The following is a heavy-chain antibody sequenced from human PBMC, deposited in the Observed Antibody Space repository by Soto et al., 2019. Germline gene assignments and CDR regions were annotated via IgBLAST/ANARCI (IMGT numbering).Heavy chain of an antibody. CDR1: GGSISSGGYS. V-gene: IGHV4-30-2*01. J-gene: IGHJ5*02. D-gene: IGHD5-12*01. CDR2: IYHSGST. Sequence: TSETLSLTCAVSGGSISSGGYSWSWIRQPPGKGLEWIGYIYHSGSTYYNPSLKSRVTISVDTSKNQFSLKLSSVTAADTAVYYCARRGYSGYDSWGQGTLVTVSS. CDR3: ARRGYSGYDS.